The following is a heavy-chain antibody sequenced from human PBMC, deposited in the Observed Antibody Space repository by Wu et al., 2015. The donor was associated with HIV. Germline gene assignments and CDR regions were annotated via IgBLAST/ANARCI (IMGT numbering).Heavy chain of an antibody. CDR2: MNPNSGNT. CDR1: GYTFTSYD. J-gene: IGHJ3*01. D-gene: IGHD2-15*01. Sequence: QVQLVQSGAEVKKPGASVKVSCKASGYTFTSYDINWVRQATGQGLEWMGWMNPNSGNTNYAQRFQGRVTMTRDTSINTAYMELRRLRSDDTAVYYCARAYCSGGGCYSDAFDLWGQGTMVTVSS. V-gene: IGHV1-8*01. CDR3: ARAYCSGGGCYSDAFDL.